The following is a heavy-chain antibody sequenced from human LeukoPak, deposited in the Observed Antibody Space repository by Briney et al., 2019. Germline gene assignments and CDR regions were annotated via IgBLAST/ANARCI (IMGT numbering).Heavy chain of an antibody. CDR3: ARLLLADRSGTDY. Sequence: GGSLRLSCAASGFTFSDYYMSWIRQAPGKGLEWVSSISSSSSYIYYADSVKGRFTISRDNAKNSLYLQMNSLRAEDTAVYYCARLLLADRSGTDYWGQGTLVTVSS. CDR2: ISSSSSYI. J-gene: IGHJ4*02. CDR1: GFTFSDYY. V-gene: IGHV3-11*06. D-gene: IGHD6-25*01.